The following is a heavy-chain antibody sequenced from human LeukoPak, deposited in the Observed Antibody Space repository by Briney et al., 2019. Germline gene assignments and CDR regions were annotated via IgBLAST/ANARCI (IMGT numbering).Heavy chain of an antibody. V-gene: IGHV5-51*01. J-gene: IGHJ4*02. Sequence: PGESLKISCQGSGFSFSNYWIGWVRQMPGKGLEWMGIINPGDSDTRYSPSFRGQVTISADASISTAYLQWSSLKASDTAMYYCARRNCDSGRVKVDYWGQGTQVTVSS. CDR3: ARRNCDSGRVKVDY. CDR2: INPGDSDT. D-gene: IGHD3-22*01. CDR1: GFSFSNYW.